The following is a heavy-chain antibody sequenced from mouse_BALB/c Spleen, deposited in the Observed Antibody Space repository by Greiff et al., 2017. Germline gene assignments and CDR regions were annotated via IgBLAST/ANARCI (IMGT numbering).Heavy chain of an antibody. CDR1: GYSFTSYW. Sequence: EVKLQESGTVLARPGASVKMSCKASGYSFTSYWMHWVKQRPGQGLEWIGAIYPGNSDTSYNQKFKGKAKLTAVTSASTAYMELSSLTNEDSAVYYCTRGHYYGTDAMDYWGQGTSVTVSS. CDR2: IYPGNSDT. J-gene: IGHJ4*01. CDR3: TRGHYYGTDAMDY. D-gene: IGHD1-1*01. V-gene: IGHV1-5*01.